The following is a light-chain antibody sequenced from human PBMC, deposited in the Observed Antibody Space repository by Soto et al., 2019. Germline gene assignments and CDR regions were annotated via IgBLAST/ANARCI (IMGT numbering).Light chain of an antibody. CDR1: FSDVGDCNY. CDR3: SSYAGSSNV. CDR2: EVS. V-gene: IGLV2-8*01. Sequence: QSVLTQPPSASGSPGQSVTISCTGTFSDVGDCNYVSWYQQHPGKAPKLMIYEVSKRPSGVPDRFSGSKSGNTASLTVSGLQAEDEADYYCSSYAGSSNVFGTGTKVTVL. J-gene: IGLJ1*01.